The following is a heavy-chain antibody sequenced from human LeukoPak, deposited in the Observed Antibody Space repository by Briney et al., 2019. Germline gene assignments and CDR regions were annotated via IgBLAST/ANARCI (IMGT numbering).Heavy chain of an antibody. J-gene: IGHJ5*02. D-gene: IGHD3-16*01. V-gene: IGHV1-2*02. CDR3: ARAYEYGWFDP. CDR2: INPKTGAT. CDR1: GYTFTDYF. Sequence: ASVKVSCKASGYTFTDYFLHWLRQAPGQGLEWMGWINPKTGATNYAQRFQGRVAMTRDSSITTGNMELNRLTSDDTALYYCARAYEYGWFDPWGQGTLVTVSS.